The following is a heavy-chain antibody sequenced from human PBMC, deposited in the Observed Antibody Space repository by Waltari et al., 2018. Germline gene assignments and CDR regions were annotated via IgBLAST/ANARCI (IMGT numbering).Heavy chain of an antibody. CDR1: GFSLGTYG. V-gene: IGHV3-30*19. Sequence: QVQLVESGGGVVQPGMSLRLSCAASGFSLGTYGRHWVRQAPGKGLEWVALIFFGGGDSFYADSVRGRFTISRDNSKNTLYLDINSLRLDDTAIYYCAKDAFGNTYLDHWGQGTLVTVSS. J-gene: IGHJ4*02. CDR2: IFFGGGDS. D-gene: IGHD3-10*01. CDR3: AKDAFGNTYLDH.